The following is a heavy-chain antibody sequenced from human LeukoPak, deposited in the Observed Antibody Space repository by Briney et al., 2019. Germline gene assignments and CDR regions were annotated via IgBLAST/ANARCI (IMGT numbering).Heavy chain of an antibody. D-gene: IGHD4-17*01. CDR2: ISYDGSNK. CDR1: GFTFSSYA. J-gene: IGHJ5*02. Sequence: QPGGSLRLSRAVSGFTFSSYAMLWVRQAPGKGLEWVAVISYDGSNKYYADSVKGRFTISRDNSKNTLYLQMNSLRAEDTAVYYCARGGDYGGWFDPWGQGTLVTVSS. V-gene: IGHV3-30*01. CDR3: ARGGDYGGWFDP.